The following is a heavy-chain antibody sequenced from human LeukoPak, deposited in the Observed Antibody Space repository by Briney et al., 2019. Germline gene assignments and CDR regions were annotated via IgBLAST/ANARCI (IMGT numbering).Heavy chain of an antibody. Sequence: SETLSLTCAVYDGSFIGYYLTWIRQFPGRGLEWIGEINDSGGTNYNPSLKRRVNVLVDTSKNQFSLKLSSVTAADTAVYYCARVYYDSSGYYYIHFDYWGQGTLVTVSS. D-gene: IGHD3-22*01. CDR2: INDSGGT. V-gene: IGHV4-34*01. J-gene: IGHJ4*02. CDR1: DGSFIGYY. CDR3: ARVYYDSSGYYYIHFDY.